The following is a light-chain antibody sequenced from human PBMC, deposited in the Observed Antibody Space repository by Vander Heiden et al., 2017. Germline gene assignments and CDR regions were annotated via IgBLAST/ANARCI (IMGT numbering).Light chain of an antibody. Sequence: QLVLTQSPCASASLGASVKLTCTLSSGHSRYAIAWHQQQPEKGPRYLMKLNSDGSHNRGDGIPDRFSGSTSGAERYLTISSLQSEDEADYYCQTWGTGGVFGGGTKLTVL. CDR1: SGHSRYA. CDR2: LNSDGSH. V-gene: IGLV4-69*01. J-gene: IGLJ3*02. CDR3: QTWGTGGV.